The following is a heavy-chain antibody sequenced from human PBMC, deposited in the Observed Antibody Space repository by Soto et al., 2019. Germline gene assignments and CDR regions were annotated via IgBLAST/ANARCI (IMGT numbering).Heavy chain of an antibody. CDR3: ETERGTQLSTIDN. J-gene: IGHJ4*02. CDR2: ISGSGGST. D-gene: IGHD5-18*01. Sequence: PGGSLRLSCAASGFTFSSYAMSWVRQAPGKGLEWVSAISGSGGSTYYADSVKGRFTISRDNSKNTLYLQMNSLRAEDTAVYYSETERGTQLSTIDNWGQGTLDTVSS. V-gene: IGHV3-23*01. CDR1: GFTFSSYA.